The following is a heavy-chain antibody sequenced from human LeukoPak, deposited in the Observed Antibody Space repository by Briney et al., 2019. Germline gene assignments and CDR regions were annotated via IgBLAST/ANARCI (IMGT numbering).Heavy chain of an antibody. Sequence: SETLSLTCAVYGGSFSGYYWSWIRQPPGKGLEWIGGINHSGSTNYNPSLKSRVTISVDTSKNQFSLKLSSVTAADTAVYYCARRKGPYCSGGDCYFDYWGQGTLVTVSS. V-gene: IGHV4-34*01. CDR3: ARRKGPYCSGGDCYFDY. D-gene: IGHD2-15*01. J-gene: IGHJ4*02. CDR1: GGSFSGYY. CDR2: INHSGST.